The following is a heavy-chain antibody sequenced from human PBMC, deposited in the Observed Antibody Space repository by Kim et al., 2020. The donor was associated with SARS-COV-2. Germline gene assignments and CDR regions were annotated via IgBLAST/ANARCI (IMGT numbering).Heavy chain of an antibody. D-gene: IGHD6-19*01. CDR2: IYYSGST. V-gene: IGHV4-59*01. Sequence: SETLSLTCTVSGGSISSYYWSWIRQPPGKGLEWIGYIYYSGSTNYNPSLKSRVTISVDTSKNQFSLKLSSVTAADTAVYYCARVTTVAGNDYWGQGTLVTVSS. CDR3: ARVTTVAGNDY. J-gene: IGHJ4*02. CDR1: GGSISSYY.